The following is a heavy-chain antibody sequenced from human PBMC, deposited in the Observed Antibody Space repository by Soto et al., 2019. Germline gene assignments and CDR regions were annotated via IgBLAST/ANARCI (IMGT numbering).Heavy chain of an antibody. CDR1: GYSISSGHY. D-gene: IGHD4-4*01. V-gene: IGHV4-38-2*01. J-gene: IGHJ4*02. CDR2: FYYTGSS. Sequence: LSLTCAVSGYSISSGHYWAWIRQPPGKGLEWIGSFYYTGSSYYNPSLKSRVSISVDTSKNQISLKLRFVTAADTAVYFCARAGPSDYSNFEYWGQGRLVTVSS. CDR3: ARAGPSDYSNFEY.